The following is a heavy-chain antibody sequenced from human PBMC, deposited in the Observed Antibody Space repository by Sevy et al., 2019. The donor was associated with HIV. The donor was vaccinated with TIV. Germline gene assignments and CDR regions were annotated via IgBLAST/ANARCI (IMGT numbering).Heavy chain of an antibody. J-gene: IGHJ6*02. CDR1: GFTFSNAW. V-gene: IGHV3-30*03. CDR2: ISYHGRND. CDR3: ARDFTGFNGMDV. Sequence: GGSLRLSCAASGFTFSNAWMNWVRQAPGKGLEWVAVISYHGRNDFYGDSVKGRFTISRDNSRKTLYLQMNSLRTEDTAVYYCARDFTGFNGMDVWGQGTMVTVSS. D-gene: IGHD3-9*01.